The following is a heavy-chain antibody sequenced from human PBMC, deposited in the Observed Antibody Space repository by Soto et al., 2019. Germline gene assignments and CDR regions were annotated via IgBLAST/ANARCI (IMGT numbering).Heavy chain of an antibody. CDR3: AKRGDIVEVSRTFVGYGMDV. Sequence: EVQLLESGGALVQPGGSLRLSCAASGFTFRNYAMSWVRQAPGKGLEWVSRISGNGGDINYADSVTGRFAITRDNSKNPLYLQMNSLRAEDTAVYYCAKRGDIVEVSRTFVGYGMDVWGQGTTVTVSS. J-gene: IGHJ6*02. CDR1: GFTFRNYA. D-gene: IGHD2-2*01. CDR2: ISGNGGDI. V-gene: IGHV3-23*01.